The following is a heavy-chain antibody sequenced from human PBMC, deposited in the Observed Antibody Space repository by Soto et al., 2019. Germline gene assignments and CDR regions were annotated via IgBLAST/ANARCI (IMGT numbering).Heavy chain of an antibody. Sequence: GGSLRLSCAASGFTFSSYGMHWVRQAPGKGLEWVAVIWYDGSNKYYADSVKGRFTISRDNSKNTLYLQMNSPRAEDTAVYYCARGPLGLNWFDPWGQGTLVTVSS. CDR2: IWYDGSNK. J-gene: IGHJ5*02. CDR1: GFTFSSYG. V-gene: IGHV3-33*01. CDR3: ARGPLGLNWFDP.